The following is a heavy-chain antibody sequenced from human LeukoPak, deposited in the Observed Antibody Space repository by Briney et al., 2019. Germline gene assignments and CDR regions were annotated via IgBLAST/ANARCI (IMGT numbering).Heavy chain of an antibody. D-gene: IGHD5-24*01. V-gene: IGHV3-33*06. J-gene: IGHJ3*02. CDR3: AKRQSEKNPDDAFYI. CDR2: IWYDGSNK. CDR1: GFTFSSYG. Sequence: PGRSLRLSCAASGFTFSSYGMHWVRQAPDKGLEWVAVIWYDGSNKYYADSVKGRFTISRDNSKNTLYLQMNSLRAEDTAVYYCAKRQSEKNPDDAFYIWGQGTMVTVSS.